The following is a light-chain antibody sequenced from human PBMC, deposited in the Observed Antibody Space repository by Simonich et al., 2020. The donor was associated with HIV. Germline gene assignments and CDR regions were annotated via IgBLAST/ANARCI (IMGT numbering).Light chain of an antibody. CDR1: QSVSSN. Sequence: EIVLTQSPATLSLSPGERATLSCRASQSVSSNLAWYQHKPGQAPRLLIYGASTRATGIPARFSGSGSGTVFTLTISSMQSEDFVVYYCQQYNNWPLYTFGQGTKLEIK. CDR2: GAS. V-gene: IGKV3-15*01. CDR3: QQYNNWPLYT. J-gene: IGKJ2*01.